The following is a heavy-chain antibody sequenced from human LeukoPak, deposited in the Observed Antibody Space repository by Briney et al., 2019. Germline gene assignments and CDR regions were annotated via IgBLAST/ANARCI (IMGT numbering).Heavy chain of an antibody. D-gene: IGHD6-13*01. J-gene: IGHJ5*02. Sequence: PSETLSLTCTVSGGSISSYYWSWIRQPAGKGLEWIGRIYTSGSTNYNPSLKSRVTMSVDTSKNQFSLKLSSVTAADTAVYYCARGGSSSAGIWFDPWGQGTLVTVSS. CDR1: GGSISSYY. CDR2: IYTSGST. V-gene: IGHV4-4*07. CDR3: ARGGSSSAGIWFDP.